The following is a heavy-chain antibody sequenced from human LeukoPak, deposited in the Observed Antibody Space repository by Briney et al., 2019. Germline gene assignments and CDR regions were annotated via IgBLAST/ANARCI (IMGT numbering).Heavy chain of an antibody. CDR1: GFSFSNSV. CDR2: ISASRGNT. Sequence: GGSLRLSCAASGFSFSNSVMSWVRQAPEKGLEWVSAISASRGNTYYADSVKGRFTISRDNSKNTLYLQMNSLRAEDTAVYYCARFRYYYGSGSSALFDYWGQGTLVTVSS. D-gene: IGHD3-10*01. CDR3: ARFRYYYGSGSSALFDY. V-gene: IGHV3-23*01. J-gene: IGHJ4*02.